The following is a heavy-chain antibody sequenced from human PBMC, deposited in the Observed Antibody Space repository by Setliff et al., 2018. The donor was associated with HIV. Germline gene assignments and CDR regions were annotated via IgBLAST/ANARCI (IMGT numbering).Heavy chain of an antibody. J-gene: IGHJ4*02. CDR1: GGSFSGYY. V-gene: IGHV4-34*01. CDR2: INHSGST. Sequence: SETLSLTCAVYGGSFSGYYWSWIRQPPGKGLEWIGEINHSGSTNYNPSLKSRVTLSVDTSKNQFSLNLSSVTAADTALYYCARGQENGDLRYWGQGTLVTASS. D-gene: IGHD3-10*01. CDR3: ARGQENGDLRY.